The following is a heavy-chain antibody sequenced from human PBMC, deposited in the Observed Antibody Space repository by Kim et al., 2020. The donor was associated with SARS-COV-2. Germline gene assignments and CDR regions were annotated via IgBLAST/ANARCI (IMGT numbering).Heavy chain of an antibody. CDR1: GYSFTSYW. CDR2: IYPGDSDT. CDR3: ARQRSDFGVQKPSYGMDV. V-gene: IGHV5-51*01. Sequence: GESLKISCKGSGYSFTSYWIGWVRQMPGKGLEWMGIIYPGDSDTRYSPSFQGQVTISADKSISTAYLQWSSLKASDTAMYYCARQRSDFGVQKPSYGMDVWGQGTTVNVSS. J-gene: IGHJ6*02. D-gene: IGHD3-3*01.